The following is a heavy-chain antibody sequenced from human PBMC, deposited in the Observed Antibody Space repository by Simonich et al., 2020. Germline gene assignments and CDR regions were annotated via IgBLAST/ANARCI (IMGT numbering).Heavy chain of an antibody. Sequence: EVQLVESGGGLVQPGRSLRLSCAASGFTFDDYAMHWVRQAPGEGLEWVSGVCWNSGSIGYADYVKGRFTISRDNAKNSLYLQMNSLRAEDTALYYCAKDMGYCSGGSCYYFDYWGQGTLVTVSS. V-gene: IGHV3-9*01. CDR3: AKDMGYCSGGSCYYFDY. CDR1: GFTFDDYA. J-gene: IGHJ4*02. D-gene: IGHD2-15*01. CDR2: VCWNSGSI.